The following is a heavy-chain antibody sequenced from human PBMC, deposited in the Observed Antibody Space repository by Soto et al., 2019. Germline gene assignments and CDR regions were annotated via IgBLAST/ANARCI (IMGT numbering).Heavy chain of an antibody. CDR3: ARGDLGAVAGYFEY. CDR1: GFNFDDYS. Sequence: EVQLVESGGGLVQPGGSLRLSCAASGFNFDDYSMHWVRQAPGRGLEWVSGISWHSGSIDYADSVKGRFTISRDNAKNLLYLEMNSLRPEDMALYYCARGDLGAVAGYFEYWGQGTLVTVSS. CDR2: ISWHSGSI. D-gene: IGHD6-19*01. J-gene: IGHJ4*02. V-gene: IGHV3-9*03.